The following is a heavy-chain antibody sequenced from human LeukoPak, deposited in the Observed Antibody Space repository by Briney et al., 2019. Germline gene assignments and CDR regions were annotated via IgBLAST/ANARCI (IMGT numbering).Heavy chain of an antibody. J-gene: IGHJ4*02. Sequence: ASVTVSCKASGYTFANYGISWVRQAPGQGVEWMGWISPYNGNTNYAQKVQCRVTMTTDTSTSTAYMGMRSLRSDDTAVYYCARGHIPRGHDYWGQGTLVTVSS. V-gene: IGHV1-18*01. CDR3: ARGHIPRGHDY. CDR1: GYTFANYG. CDR2: ISPYNGNT. D-gene: IGHD2-21*01.